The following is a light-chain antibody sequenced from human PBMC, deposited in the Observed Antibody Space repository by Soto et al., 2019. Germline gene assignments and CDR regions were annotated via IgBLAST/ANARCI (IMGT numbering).Light chain of an antibody. Sequence: DIVMPQTPLSSPVTLGQPASISCRSSQILVHSDGNTYLSWLQQRPGQPPRLLIYMISNRFSGVPDRFSGSGAGTDFTLKISRVEAEDVGVYYCMQATQPSPLGPGTKLEIK. CDR3: MQATQPSP. V-gene: IGKV2-24*01. CDR1: QILVHSDGNTY. CDR2: MIS. J-gene: IGKJ2*01.